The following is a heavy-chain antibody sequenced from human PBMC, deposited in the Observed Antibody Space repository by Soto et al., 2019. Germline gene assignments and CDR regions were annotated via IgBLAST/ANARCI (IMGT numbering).Heavy chain of an antibody. V-gene: IGHV4-39*01. D-gene: IGHD2-15*01. CDR1: GGSISSSDYY. CDR2: IFHSGTT. Sequence: SETLSLTCTVSGGSISSSDYYWAWVRQPPGKGLEWIGSIFHSGTTYYNPPLKSRVTISVDTSKNQFSLMLSAVTAADTAVYYCARGAGSPTYYYGVDVWGQGTTVTVSS. J-gene: IGHJ6*02. CDR3: ARGAGSPTYYYGVDV.